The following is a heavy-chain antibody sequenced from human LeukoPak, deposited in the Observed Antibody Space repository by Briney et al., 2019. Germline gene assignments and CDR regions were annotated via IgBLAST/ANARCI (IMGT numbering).Heavy chain of an antibody. CDR1: GYTFTTYD. V-gene: IGHV1-8*03. D-gene: IGHD1-1*01. CDR3: ARGPPTAQYFQH. CDR2: INPNSGNT. Sequence: GASVKVSCKASGYTFTTYDINWVRQATGQGLQWMGWINPNSGNTGYVQKFQGRITITRNTSISTVYMELSSLRSEDTAVYYCARGPPTAQYFQHWGQGTLVTVSS. J-gene: IGHJ1*01.